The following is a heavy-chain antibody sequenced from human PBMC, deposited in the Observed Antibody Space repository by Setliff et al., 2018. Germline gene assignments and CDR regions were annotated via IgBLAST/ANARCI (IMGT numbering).Heavy chain of an antibody. CDR3: ARGEKYYSDSSGYSLDF. J-gene: IGHJ4*02. D-gene: IGHD3-22*01. CDR2: ISYDGINK. Sequence: PGGSLRLSCAASGFTFSTYPMHWVRQAPGKGLEWVAVISYDGINKYYADSVKGRFTISRDNSRDTVFLQMNNVRTEDTALYYCARGEKYYSDSSGYSLDFWGQGTLVTVSS. CDR1: GFTFSTYP. V-gene: IGHV3-30*01.